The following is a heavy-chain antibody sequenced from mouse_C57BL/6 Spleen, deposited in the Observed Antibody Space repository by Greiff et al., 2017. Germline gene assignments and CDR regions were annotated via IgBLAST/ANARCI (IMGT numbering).Heavy chain of an antibody. CDR3: ARSPYYYGSSYHYFDY. D-gene: IGHD1-1*01. V-gene: IGHV1-42*01. Sequence: VQLQQSGPELVKPGASVKISCKASGYSFTGYYMNWVKQSPEKSLEWIGEINPSTGGTTYNQKFKAKATLTVDKSSSTAYMQLKSLTSEDSAVYYCARSPYYYGSSYHYFDYWGHGTTLTVSS. J-gene: IGHJ2*01. CDR2: INPSTGGT. CDR1: GYSFTGYY.